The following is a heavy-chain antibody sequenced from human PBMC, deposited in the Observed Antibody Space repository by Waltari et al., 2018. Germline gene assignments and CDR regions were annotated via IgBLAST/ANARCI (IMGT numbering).Heavy chain of an antibody. Sequence: QVQLQESGPGLVRPSQTLSLTCTVSGASISRCAYFRSWIRQPPGKGLEWIGHIYYSGTTYYDPSLKSRLAISVDTSKNQFSLNLSSVTAADTAVYFCARVGLAVAGYDAFDIWGQGTMVTVSS. J-gene: IGHJ3*02. V-gene: IGHV4-30-4*08. CDR3: ARVGLAVAGYDAFDI. D-gene: IGHD6-13*01. CDR2: IYYSGTT. CDR1: GASISRCAYF.